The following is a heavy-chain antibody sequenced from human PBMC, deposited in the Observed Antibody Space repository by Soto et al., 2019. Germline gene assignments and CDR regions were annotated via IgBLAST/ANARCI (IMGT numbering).Heavy chain of an antibody. D-gene: IGHD6-19*01. CDR1: GGSISSYY. CDR3: ARGPSGYRSGWYYYYYGMDV. J-gene: IGHJ6*02. V-gene: IGHV4-59*01. Sequence: QVQLQESGPGLVKPSETLSLTCTVSGGSISSYYWSWIRQPPGKGLEWIGYIYYSGSTNYNPSLMRRVTISVATSNNQFSLKLRSVTAADTAVYYCARGPSGYRSGWYYYYYGMDVGGQGTTVTVSS. CDR2: IYYSGST.